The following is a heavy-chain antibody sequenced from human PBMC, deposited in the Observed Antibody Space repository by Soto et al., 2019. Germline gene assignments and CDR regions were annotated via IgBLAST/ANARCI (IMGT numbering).Heavy chain of an antibody. J-gene: IGHJ6*02. CDR3: ARVAAVRSDSAGYHGMDV. CDR2: IYYSGST. V-gene: IGHV4-39*02. CDR1: GGSISSSSYY. Sequence: SETLSLACTVSGGSISSSSYYWAWARQPPGQGLEWIGNIYYSGSTYYNPSLKSRVTISLDTSKNHFSVKLTSVTAADTAVYYCARVAAVRSDSAGYHGMDVWGQGTTVTDS. D-gene: IGHD3-22*01.